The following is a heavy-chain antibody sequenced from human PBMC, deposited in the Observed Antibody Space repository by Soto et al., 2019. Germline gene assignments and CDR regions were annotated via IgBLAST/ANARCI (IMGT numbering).Heavy chain of an antibody. CDR2: IYYSGST. CDR3: ARGERSAYDWRPDY. CDR1: GGSIISSGYY. J-gene: IGHJ4*02. D-gene: IGHD5-12*01. Sequence: QVQLQESGPGVVKPSQTLSLTCTVSGGSIISSGYYWSWIRPHPGKGLEWIGYIYYSGSTYYNPSLKSRVTISVDTSKNQFSLKLNSVTAADTAVYYCARGERSAYDWRPDYWGQGTLVTVSS. V-gene: IGHV4-31*03.